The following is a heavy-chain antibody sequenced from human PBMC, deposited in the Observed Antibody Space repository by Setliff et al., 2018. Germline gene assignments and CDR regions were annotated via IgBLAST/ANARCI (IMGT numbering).Heavy chain of an antibody. CDR3: AKEMMEVMMTGLEF. J-gene: IGHJ4*02. CDR2: IRHDGNNK. D-gene: IGHD3-9*01. V-gene: IGHV3-30*02. CDR1: GFTFPNHG. Sequence: GGSLRLSCAASGFTFPNHGMHWVRQAPGRGLGWVTFIRHDGNNKYYRDSVRGRFAISRDNSKNTVYLRMNNLRPDDTAVYYCAKEMMEVMMTGLEFWGQGTMVTVSS.